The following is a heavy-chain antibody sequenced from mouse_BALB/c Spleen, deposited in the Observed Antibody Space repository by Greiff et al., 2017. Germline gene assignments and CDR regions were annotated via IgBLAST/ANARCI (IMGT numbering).Heavy chain of an antibody. CDR1: GYTFTDYA. CDR2: ISTYYGDA. D-gene: IGHD1-1*01. V-gene: IGHV1S137*01. CDR3: ARGDGSSPSWFAY. J-gene: IGHJ3*01. Sequence: VKLVESGAELVRPGVSVKISCKGSGYTFTDYAMHWVKQSHAKSLEWIGVISTYYGDASYNQKFKGKATMTVDKSSSTAYMELARLTSEDSAIYYCARGDGSSPSWFAYWGQGTLVTVSA.